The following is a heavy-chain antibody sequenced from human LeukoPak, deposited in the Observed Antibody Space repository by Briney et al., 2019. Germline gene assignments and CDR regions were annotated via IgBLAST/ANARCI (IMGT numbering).Heavy chain of an antibody. CDR3: ASDEQGYSQVDY. J-gene: IGHJ4*02. V-gene: IGHV3-7*01. CDR2: INQNGSEK. D-gene: IGHD5-18*01. Sequence: GGSLRLSCAASGFTFSSYWMSWVRQAPGKGLEWVANINQNGSEKYYVDSVKGRFTISRDNAKNSLYLQMNSLRVEDTAVYYCASDEQGYSQVDYWGQGTLVTVSS. CDR1: GFTFSSYW.